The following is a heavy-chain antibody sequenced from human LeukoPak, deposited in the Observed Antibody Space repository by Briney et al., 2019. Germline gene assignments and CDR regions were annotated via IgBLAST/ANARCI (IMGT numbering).Heavy chain of an antibody. CDR2: IYYSGST. V-gene: IGHV4-39*07. CDR3: ARMYSGSYYAKTDAFDI. D-gene: IGHD1-26*01. CDR1: GGSISSSSYY. J-gene: IGHJ3*02. Sequence: PSETLSLTCTVSGGSISSSSYYWGWIRQPPGKGLEWIGSIYYSGSTYYNPSLKSRVTMSVDTSKNQFSLKLSSVTAADTAVYYCARMYSGSYYAKTDAFDIWGQGTMVTVSS.